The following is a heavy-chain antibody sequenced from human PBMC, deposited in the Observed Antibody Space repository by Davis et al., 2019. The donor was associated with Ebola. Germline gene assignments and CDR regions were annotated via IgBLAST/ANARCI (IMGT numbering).Heavy chain of an antibody. CDR3: ARDEGIVVVPAAIMYYYYYGMDV. V-gene: IGHV3-30-3*01. CDR1: GFTFSSYA. CDR2: ISYDGSNK. D-gene: IGHD2-2*01. Sequence: GGSLRLSCAASGFTFSSYAMHWVRQAPGKGLEWVAVISYDGSNKYYADSVKGRFTISRDNSKNTLYLQMNSLRAEDTAVYYCARDEGIVVVPAAIMYYYYYGMDVWGKGTTVTVSS. J-gene: IGHJ6*04.